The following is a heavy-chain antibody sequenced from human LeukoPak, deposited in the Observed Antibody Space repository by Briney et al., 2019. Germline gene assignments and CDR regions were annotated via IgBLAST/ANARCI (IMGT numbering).Heavy chain of an antibody. V-gene: IGHV3-53*01. Sequence: GGSLRLSCAASGFTFSSYSMHWVRQAPGKGLEWVSVIYSGGSTYYADSVKGRFTISRDNSKNTLYLQMNSLRAEDTAVYYCATGLSHYDILTGYYISPPLNWGQGTLVTVSS. CDR3: ATGLSHYDILTGYYISPPLN. D-gene: IGHD3-9*01. J-gene: IGHJ4*02. CDR2: IYSGGST. CDR1: GFTFSSYS.